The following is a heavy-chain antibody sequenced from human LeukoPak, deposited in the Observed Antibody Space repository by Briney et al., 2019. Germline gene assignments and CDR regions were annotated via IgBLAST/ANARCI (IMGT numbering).Heavy chain of an antibody. J-gene: IGHJ6*03. CDR1: GGSISSYY. D-gene: IGHD5-24*01. CDR2: IYYSGST. V-gene: IGHV4-59*01. CDR3: ARVRRWLHNYYYYMDV. Sequence: KPSETLSLTCTVSGGSISSYYWSWIRQPPGKGLEWIGYIYYSGSTNYNPSLKSRATISVDTSKNQFSLKLSSVTAADTAVYYCARVRRWLHNYYYYMDVWGKGTTVTVSS.